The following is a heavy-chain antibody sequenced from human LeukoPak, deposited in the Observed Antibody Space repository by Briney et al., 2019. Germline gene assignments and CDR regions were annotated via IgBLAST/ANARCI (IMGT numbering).Heavy chain of an antibody. J-gene: IGHJ4*02. CDR1: GFTFSNAW. CDR2: IKSKTDGGTT. D-gene: IGHD3-9*01. V-gene: IGHV3-15*01. CDR3: PTAKSRKLYYDILTVYSRPFDY. Sequence: KPGGSLRLSCAASGFTFSNAWMSWVRQAPGKGLEWVGRIKSKTDGGTTDYAAPVKGRFTISRDDSKNTLYLQMNSLKTEDTAVYYCPTAKSRKLYYDILTVYSRPFDYWGQETLVTVSS.